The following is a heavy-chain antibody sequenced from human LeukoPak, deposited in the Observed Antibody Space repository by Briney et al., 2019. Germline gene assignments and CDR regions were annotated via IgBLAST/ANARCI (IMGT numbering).Heavy chain of an antibody. CDR3: TRGAGWLIDY. CDR1: GGSISTYY. V-gene: IGHV4-59*01. Sequence: SETLSLTCTVSGGSISTYYWSWIRQPPGKGLEWIGYFYNSGRSTYNPSLKSRVTISADTSKNHFSLKLNSVTTADTAVYYCTRGAGWLIDYWGQGILVTVSS. CDR2: FYNSGRS. D-gene: IGHD3-16*01. J-gene: IGHJ4*02.